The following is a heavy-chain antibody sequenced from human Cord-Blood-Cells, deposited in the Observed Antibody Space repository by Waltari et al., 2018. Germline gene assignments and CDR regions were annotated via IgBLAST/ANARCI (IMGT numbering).Heavy chain of an antibody. CDR3: ARDDVRDFDY. J-gene: IGHJ4*02. CDR2: IYHSGST. Sequence: QVQLQESGPGLVKPSETLSLTCAVSGYSISSGYYWGWIRQHPGKGLEWIGSIYHSGSTYYNPSLKSRVTISVDTSKNQFSLKLSSVTAADTAVYYCARDDVRDFDYWGQGTLVTVSS. V-gene: IGHV4-38-2*02. CDR1: GYSISSGYY.